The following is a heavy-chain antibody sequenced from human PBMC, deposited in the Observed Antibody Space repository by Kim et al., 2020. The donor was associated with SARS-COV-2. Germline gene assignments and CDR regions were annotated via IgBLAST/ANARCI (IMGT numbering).Heavy chain of an antibody. CDR3: ARERADSRGYYALEH. V-gene: IGHV1-69*13. CDR1: GGGTFTSYS. CDR2: IIPAFGTS. J-gene: IGHJ4*02. D-gene: IGHD3-22*01. Sequence: SVKVSCKASGGGTFTSYSFSWVRQAPGQGLEWVGGIIPAFGTSHYPEKFQGRFTITADESTSVVYMEVRSLRSEDTAVYYCARERADSRGYYALEHWGQGTLVTVSS.